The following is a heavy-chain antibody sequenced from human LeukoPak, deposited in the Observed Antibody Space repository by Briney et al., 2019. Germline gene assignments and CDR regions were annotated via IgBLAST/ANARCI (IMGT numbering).Heavy chain of an antibody. CDR2: ISGSGGST. J-gene: IGHJ4*02. CDR3: AKDLPRPQWLGYFDY. D-gene: IGHD6-19*01. CDR1: GFTFSGYA. Sequence: GGSLGLSCAASGFTFSGYAMSWVRQAPGKGLEWVTTISGSGGSTYYADSVKGRFTISRDNSKNTLYLQMNSLRAEDTAVYYCAKDLPRPQWLGYFDYWGQGTLATVPS. V-gene: IGHV3-23*01.